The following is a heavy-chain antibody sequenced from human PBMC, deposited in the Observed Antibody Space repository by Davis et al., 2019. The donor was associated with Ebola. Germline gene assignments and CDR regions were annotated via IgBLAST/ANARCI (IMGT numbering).Heavy chain of an antibody. CDR3: ARRTERSSWYGFDY. CDR1: GGSFSGYY. D-gene: IGHD6-13*01. Sequence: MPSETLSLTCAVYGGSFSGYYWSWIRQPPGKGLEWIGEINHSGSTNYNPSLKSRVTISVDTSKNQFSLKLSSVTAADTGVYYCARRTERSSWYGFDYWGQGTLVTVSS. CDR2: INHSGST. V-gene: IGHV4-34*01. J-gene: IGHJ4*02.